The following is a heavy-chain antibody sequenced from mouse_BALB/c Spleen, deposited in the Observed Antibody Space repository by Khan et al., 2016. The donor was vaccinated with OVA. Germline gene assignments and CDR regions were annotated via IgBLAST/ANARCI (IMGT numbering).Heavy chain of an antibody. CDR2: LSGDSSTI. Sequence: EVELVESGGGLVQPGGSRKLSCAASGFTFSTYGMHWVRQAPEKGLEWVAYLSGDSSTIYYADTVKGRFTISRDNPKNTLFLQMTSLMSEDTARYYCATSYFYGYYFDYWGPGTTLTVSS. J-gene: IGHJ2*01. CDR1: GFTFSTYG. CDR3: ATSYFYGYYFDY. V-gene: IGHV5-17*02. D-gene: IGHD1-1*01.